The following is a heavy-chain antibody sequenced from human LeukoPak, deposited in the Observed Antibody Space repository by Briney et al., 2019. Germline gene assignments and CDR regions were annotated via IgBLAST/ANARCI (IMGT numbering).Heavy chain of an antibody. Sequence: PGGSPRLSCAASGFTFSSYSMNWVRQAPGKGLEWVSSISSSSSYIYYADSVKGRFTISRDNAKNSLYLQMNSLRAEDTAVYYCARESQYHDALDIRGQGTMVTVSS. CDR1: GFTFSSYS. CDR3: ARESQYHDALDI. D-gene: IGHD2-2*01. J-gene: IGHJ3*02. V-gene: IGHV3-21*01. CDR2: ISSSSSYI.